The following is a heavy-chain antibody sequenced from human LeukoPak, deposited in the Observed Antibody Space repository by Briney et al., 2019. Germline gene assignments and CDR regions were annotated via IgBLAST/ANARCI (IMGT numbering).Heavy chain of an antibody. CDR3: ARRWSGGTLDS. CDR1: GGSISNYY. J-gene: IGHJ4*02. Sequence: SETLSLTCTVSGGSISNYYWSWIRQPAGKGLEWVGRLYTSGTTSFNPSLKSRATMSVDTSKNQFSLKLSSVTAADTAVYYCARRWSGGTLDSWGQGTLVTVSS. V-gene: IGHV4-4*07. CDR2: LYTSGTT. D-gene: IGHD4-23*01.